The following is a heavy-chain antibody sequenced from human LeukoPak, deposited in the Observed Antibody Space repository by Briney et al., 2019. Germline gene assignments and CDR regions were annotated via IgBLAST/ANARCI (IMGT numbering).Heavy chain of an antibody. CDR3: ARVVGFYDRSGNIDS. CDR2: IYTSGST. Sequence: SETLSLTCTVSGGSISSNYWSWIRQPAGKGLEWIGRIYTSGSTNYNPSLKSRVTMSVDTSKNQFSLKLSSVTAADTAVYYCARVVGFYDRSGNIDSLCQVPLGNESS. V-gene: IGHV4-4*07. D-gene: IGHD3-22*01. CDR1: GGSISSNY. J-gene: IGHJ5*01.